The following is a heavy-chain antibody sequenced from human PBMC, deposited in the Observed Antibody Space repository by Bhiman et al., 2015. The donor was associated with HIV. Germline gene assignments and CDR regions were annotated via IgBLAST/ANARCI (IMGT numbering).Heavy chain of an antibody. D-gene: IGHD3-22*01. CDR2: IRYDGSNK. V-gene: IGHV3-30*02. Sequence: QVQLVESGGGVVQPGGSLRLSCAASGFTFSSYGMHWVRQAPGKGLEWVAFIRYDGSNKYYADSVKGRFTISRDNSKNTLYLQMNSLRAEDTAVYYCARGRWVGDSRGETFDYWGQGTLVTVSS. J-gene: IGHJ4*02. CDR1: GFTFSSYG. CDR3: ARGRWVGDSRGETFDY.